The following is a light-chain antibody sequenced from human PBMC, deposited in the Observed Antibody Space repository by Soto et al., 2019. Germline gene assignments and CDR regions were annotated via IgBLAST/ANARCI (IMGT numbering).Light chain of an antibody. Sequence: VVTQSPGTLSLSPGERATLSCRASQSVSSSYVAWYQQKRGQAPRLLMYGASSRATGIPDRFSGSGSGTDFTLTTSRLEPEDFAVYYCQQYGSSPRTFGQGTRLEIK. CDR2: GAS. CDR3: QQYGSSPRT. CDR1: QSVSSSY. J-gene: IGKJ5*01. V-gene: IGKV3-20*01.